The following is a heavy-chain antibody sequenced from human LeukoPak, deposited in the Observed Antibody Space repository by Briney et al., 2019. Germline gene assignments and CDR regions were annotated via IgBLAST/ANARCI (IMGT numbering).Heavy chain of an antibody. Sequence: SETLSLTCTLSGGSISSSSYCWGWVRQPPVKGLDWIGGIYYSGSTYYNPSLKSRVTISLDTSKNQFSLKLSSVTAADTAVYYCARQGFGSSYFDYWGQETLVTVSS. CDR3: ARQGFGSSYFDY. D-gene: IGHD3-16*01. J-gene: IGHJ4*02. V-gene: IGHV4-39*07. CDR1: GGSISSSSYC. CDR2: IYYSGST.